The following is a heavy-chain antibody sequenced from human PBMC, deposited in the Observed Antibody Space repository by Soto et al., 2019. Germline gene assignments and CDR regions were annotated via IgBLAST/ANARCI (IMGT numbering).Heavy chain of an antibody. CDR3: TRPTYYDFGAGMDYYYGLDV. J-gene: IGHJ6*02. D-gene: IGHD3-3*01. Sequence: EVQLVESGGGLVQPGGSLKLSCAVSGFTISGSAMHWVRQASGKGLEWVGRISSKANSYATAYAASVKGRFTISRDDSKSKAYLKIRSLKTEDSAVYYCTRPTYYDFGAGMDYYYGLDVWGQGTTVTVAS. V-gene: IGHV3-73*02. CDR2: ISSKANSYAT. CDR1: GFTISGSA.